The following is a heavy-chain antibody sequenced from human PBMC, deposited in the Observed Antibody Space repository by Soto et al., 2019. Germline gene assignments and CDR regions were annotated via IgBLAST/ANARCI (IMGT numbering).Heavy chain of an antibody. CDR2: IIPILGIA. D-gene: IGHD4-17*01. J-gene: IGHJ4*02. Sequence: VKVTLQASVGTFSSYTISWVRQAPGKGGAWVGRIIPILGIANYAQKFQGRVTITADKSTSTAYMELSSLRSEDTAVYYCARGPYGDYYHDYWRQGTLVTVSS. CDR3: ARGPYGDYYHDY. CDR1: VGTFSSYT. V-gene: IGHV1-69*02.